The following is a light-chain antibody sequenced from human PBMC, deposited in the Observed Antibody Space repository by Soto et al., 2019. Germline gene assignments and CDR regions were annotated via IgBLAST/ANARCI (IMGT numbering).Light chain of an antibody. CDR1: QTISNW. V-gene: IGKV1-5*03. Sequence: DIQMTQSPATLSASVGDRVTITCRASQTISNWLAWYQQKPGKAPKLLIYKASTLEGEVPSRFSGSGSETEFTLTINSLQPDDSATYYCQQYHTYWWTFGQGTKV. CDR3: QQYHTYWWT. J-gene: IGKJ1*01. CDR2: KAS.